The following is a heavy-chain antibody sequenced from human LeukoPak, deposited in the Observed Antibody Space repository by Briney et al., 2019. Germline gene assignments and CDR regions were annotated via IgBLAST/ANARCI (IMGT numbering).Heavy chain of an antibody. CDR2: IKQDGSEK. D-gene: IGHD4-17*01. Sequence: AGGSLRLSCAASGFTFSSYWMSWVRQAPGKGLEWVANIKQDGSEKYYVDSVKGRFTISRDNAKNSLYLQMNSLRAEDTAVYYCARENGDYDYYYYFMDVWGKGTTVTVSS. CDR1: GFTFSSYW. CDR3: ARENGDYDYYYYFMDV. V-gene: IGHV3-7*01. J-gene: IGHJ6*03.